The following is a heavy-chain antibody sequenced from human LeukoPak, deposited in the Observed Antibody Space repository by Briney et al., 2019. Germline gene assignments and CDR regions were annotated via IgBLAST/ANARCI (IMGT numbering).Heavy chain of an antibody. CDR3: AKDNDYVWGSYRFEFDY. Sequence: GGSLRLSCAVSGFTFSTYSMTWVRQAPGKGLEWVSAISGSGGSTYYADSVKGRFTISRDNSKNTLYLQMNSLRAEDTAVYYCAKDNDYVWGSYRFEFDYWGQGTLVTVSS. V-gene: IGHV3-23*01. CDR2: ISGSGGST. J-gene: IGHJ4*02. D-gene: IGHD3-16*02. CDR1: GFTFSTYS.